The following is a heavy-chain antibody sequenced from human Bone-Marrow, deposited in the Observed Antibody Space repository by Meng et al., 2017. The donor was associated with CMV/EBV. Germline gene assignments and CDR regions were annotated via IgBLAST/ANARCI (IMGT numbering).Heavy chain of an antibody. Sequence: LTGYYMTWGRQAPGQGLEWMGWINPNSGGTNYAQKFQGRVTMTRDTSISTAYMELSRLRSDDTAVYYCARVGDYDFWSGYRGGWFDPWGQGTLVTVSS. V-gene: IGHV1-2*02. J-gene: IGHJ5*02. CDR3: ARVGDYDFWSGYRGGWFDP. CDR2: INPNSGGT. CDR1: LTGYY. D-gene: IGHD3-3*01.